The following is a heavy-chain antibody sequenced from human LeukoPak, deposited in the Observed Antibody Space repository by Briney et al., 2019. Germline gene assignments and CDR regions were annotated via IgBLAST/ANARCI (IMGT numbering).Heavy chain of an antibody. CDR3: ARGIPRSHGMDV. V-gene: IGHV1-2*02. CDR1: GYTFTGYY. J-gene: IGHJ6*02. Sequence: ASVKVSCKASGYTFTGYYMHWVRQAPGQGLERMGWINPNSGGTNYAQKFQGRVTMTRDTSISTAYMELSRLRSDDTAVYYCARGIPRSHGMDVWGQGTTVTVSS. CDR2: INPNSGGT. D-gene: IGHD2-2*02.